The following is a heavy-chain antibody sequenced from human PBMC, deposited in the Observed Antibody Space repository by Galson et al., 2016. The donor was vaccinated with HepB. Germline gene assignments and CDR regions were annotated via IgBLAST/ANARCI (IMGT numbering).Heavy chain of an antibody. CDR1: GGTFSNYR. J-gene: IGHJ4*02. D-gene: IGHD2-21*02. V-gene: IGHV1-69*13. CDR2: IIPVSRTP. Sequence: SVKVSCKASGGTFSNYRIDWVRQAPGQGLEWMGGIIPVSRTPNYAQKFQVRVTITADESTSSSYMEVNSLKSEDTAVYYCARGGPSNQALLFPEPLRTWGQGTPVTVSS. CDR3: ARGGPSNQALLFPEPLRT.